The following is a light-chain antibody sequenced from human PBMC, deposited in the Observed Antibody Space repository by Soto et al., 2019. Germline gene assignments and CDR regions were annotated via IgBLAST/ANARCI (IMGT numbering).Light chain of an antibody. CDR1: QGISRW. J-gene: IGKJ4*01. V-gene: IGKV1-12*01. Sequence: DIQMTQSPSSVSASVGDRVTITCRASQGISRWLAWFQQKPGKAPRLLIYGASTLYSGVPSRFSGRGSGTDFTLTISSLRPEDFATYYCQQANHFPLTFGGGTKVEI. CDR3: QQANHFPLT. CDR2: GAS.